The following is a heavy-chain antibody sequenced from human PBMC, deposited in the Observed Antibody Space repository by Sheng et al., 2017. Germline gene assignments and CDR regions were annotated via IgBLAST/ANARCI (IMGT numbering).Heavy chain of an antibody. Sequence: QVQLVQSGAEVKKPGSSVKVSCKASGGTFSSYAISWVRQAPGQGLEWMGGIIPIFGTANYAQKFQGRVTITTDESTSTAYMELSSLRSEDTAVYYCARGVERVVVVAATPGYYYYMDVWGKGTTVTVSS. CDR1: GGTFSSYA. J-gene: IGHJ6*03. CDR2: IIPIFGTA. CDR3: ARGVERVVVVAATPGYYYYMDV. D-gene: IGHD2-15*01. V-gene: IGHV1-69*05.